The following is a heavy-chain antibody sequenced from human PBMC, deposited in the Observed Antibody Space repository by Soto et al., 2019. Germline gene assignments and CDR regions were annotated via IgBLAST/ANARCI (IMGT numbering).Heavy chain of an antibody. CDR1: GFTFRSYW. CDR2: ISPDGSIT. D-gene: IGHD6-13*01. Sequence: EVQLVESGGGLVQPGGSLRLSCAASGFTFRSYWMHWVRQAPGKGLVWVSRISPDGSITNYADSVKGRFTISRDNAKNTLFLQLNSLRAEETAVYYCAREVATVPDYWGQGTLVAVSS. CDR3: AREVATVPDY. J-gene: IGHJ4*02. V-gene: IGHV3-74*01.